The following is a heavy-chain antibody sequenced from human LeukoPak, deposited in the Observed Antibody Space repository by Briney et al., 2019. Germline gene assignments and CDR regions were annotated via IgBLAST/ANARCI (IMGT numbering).Heavy chain of an antibody. CDR1: GVTFSSFA. D-gene: IGHD2-15*01. CDR2: ISYHGRDT. CDR3: AAQPCSVGRCYLDY. Sequence: GGSLRLSCAASGVTFSSFAMHWVRQAPGKGLEWVAVISYHGRDTYYADSVKGRFTISRDNSKNTLYLQLNSLGAEDTAVYYCAAQPCSVGRCYLDYWGQGALVTVSS. J-gene: IGHJ4*02. V-gene: IGHV3-30*04.